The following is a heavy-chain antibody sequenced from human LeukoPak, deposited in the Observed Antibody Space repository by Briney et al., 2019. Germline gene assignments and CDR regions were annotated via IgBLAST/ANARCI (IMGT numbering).Heavy chain of an antibody. J-gene: IGHJ4*02. Sequence: SETLSLTCTVSGGSISSSSYYWGWIRQPPGTGLEWIGTIYYSGSTYDNPSLKSRVTMSVDTSKNQFSLKLSSVSAADTAVYYCARQGTRYYDYVWGSYRKGFGFDYWGQGTLVTVSS. CDR1: GGSISSSSYY. V-gene: IGHV4-39*01. CDR3: ARQGTRYYDYVWGSYRKGFGFDY. D-gene: IGHD3-16*02. CDR2: IYYSGST.